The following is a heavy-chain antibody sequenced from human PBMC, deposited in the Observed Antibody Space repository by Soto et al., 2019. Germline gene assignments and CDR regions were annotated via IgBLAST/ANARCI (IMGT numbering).Heavy chain of an antibody. CDR1: GYTFTSYY. CDR2: INPSGGST. D-gene: IGHD3-22*01. V-gene: IGHV1-46*01. CDR3: AREWLLGPYGMDV. Sequence: QVQLVQSGAEVKKPGASVKVSCKASGYTFTSYYMHWVRQAPGQGLEWMGIINPSGGSTSYAQKFQGRVTMTRDTSTSTVHMELSSLRSEDTAVYYCAREWLLGPYGMDVWGQGTTVTVSS. J-gene: IGHJ6*02.